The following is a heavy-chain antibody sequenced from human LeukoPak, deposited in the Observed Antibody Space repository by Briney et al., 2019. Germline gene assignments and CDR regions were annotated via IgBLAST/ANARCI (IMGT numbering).Heavy chain of an antibody. J-gene: IGHJ6*03. CDR3: ARGSVATVTTGRGPAHYYYYMDV. V-gene: IGHV1-69*13. D-gene: IGHD4-17*01. CDR1: GGTFSSYA. CDR2: IIPIFGTA. Sequence: ASVKVSCKASGGTFSSYAISWVRQAPGQGLEWMGGIIPIFGTANYAQKFQGRVTITADESTSTAYMELSSLRSEDTAVYYCARGSVATVTTGRGPAHYYYYMDVWGKGTTVTISS.